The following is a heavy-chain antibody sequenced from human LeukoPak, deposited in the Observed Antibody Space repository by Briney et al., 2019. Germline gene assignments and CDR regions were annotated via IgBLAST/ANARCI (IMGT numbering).Heavy chain of an antibody. CDR1: GYTFTAFY. J-gene: IGHJ4*02. Sequence: ASVKVSCKASGYTFTAFYIHWVRQAPGQGLEWMAKLIPSRGSPNYAQKFQGRVTITADESTSTAYMELSSLRSEDTAVYYCASTPSGSYPYDYWGQGTLVTVSS. V-gene: IGHV1-46*01. CDR3: ASTPSGSYPYDY. D-gene: IGHD1-26*01. CDR2: LIPSRGSP.